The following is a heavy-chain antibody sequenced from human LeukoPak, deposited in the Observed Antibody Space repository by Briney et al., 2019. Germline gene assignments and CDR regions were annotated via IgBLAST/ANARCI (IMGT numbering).Heavy chain of an antibody. J-gene: IGHJ4*02. CDR2: IYSGGSP. CDR3: ARDPRYYDR. D-gene: IGHD3-22*01. Sequence: HPGGSLRLSCAVSEFSVSSNYMSWVRQAPGKGPEWVSVIYSGGSPQYADSVKGRFTISRDNAKNTLYPQMNSLRTEDTAVYYCARDPRYYDRWGQGTLVTVSS. CDR1: EFSVSSNY. V-gene: IGHV3-66*02.